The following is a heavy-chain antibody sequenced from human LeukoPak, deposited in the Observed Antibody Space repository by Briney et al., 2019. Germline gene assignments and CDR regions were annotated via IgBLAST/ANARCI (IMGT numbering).Heavy chain of an antibody. CDR1: GYTFTSYY. Sequence: ASVKVSCKASGYTFTSYYMHWVRQAPGQGLEWMGWINPNSGGTNYAQKFQGRVTMTRDTSISTAYMELSRLRSDDTAVYYCARVGTFIMPNLTPYYFDYWGQGTLVTVSS. CDR3: ARVGTFIMPNLTPYYFDY. J-gene: IGHJ4*02. D-gene: IGHD2/OR15-2a*01. CDR2: INPNSGGT. V-gene: IGHV1-2*02.